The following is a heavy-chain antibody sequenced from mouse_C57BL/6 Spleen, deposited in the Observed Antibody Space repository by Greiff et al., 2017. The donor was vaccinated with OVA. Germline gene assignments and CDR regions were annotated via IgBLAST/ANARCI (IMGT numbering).Heavy chain of an antibody. D-gene: IGHD1-1*01. Sequence: VKLMESGAELVKPGASVKMSCKASGYTFTTYPIEWMKQNHGKSLEWIGNFHPYNDDTKYNEKFKGKATLTVEKSSSTVYLELSRLTSDDSAVYYCARGALGYYYGSSYDYAMDYWGQGTSVTVSS. CDR1: GYTFTTYP. V-gene: IGHV1-47*01. CDR3: ARGALGYYYGSSYDYAMDY. J-gene: IGHJ4*01. CDR2: FHPYNDDT.